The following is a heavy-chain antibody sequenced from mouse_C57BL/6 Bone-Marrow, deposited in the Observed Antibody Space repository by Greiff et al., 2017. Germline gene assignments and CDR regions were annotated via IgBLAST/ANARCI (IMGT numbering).Heavy chain of an antibody. V-gene: IGHV5-17*01. CDR2: ISSGSSTI. Sequence: EVQRVESGGGLVKPGGSLKLSCAASGFTFSDYGMHWVRQAPEKGLEWVAYISSGSSTIYYAATVKGRFTISRDNAKNTLFLQMTSLRSEDTAMYYCAKDYGSSFDYWGQGTTLTVSS. D-gene: IGHD1-1*01. J-gene: IGHJ2*01. CDR3: AKDYGSSFDY. CDR1: GFTFSDYG.